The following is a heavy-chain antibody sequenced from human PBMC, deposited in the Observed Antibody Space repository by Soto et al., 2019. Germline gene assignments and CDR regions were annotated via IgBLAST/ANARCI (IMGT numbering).Heavy chain of an antibody. Sequence: EVQLLESGGGLVQPGGSLRLSCAASGFTFSSYAMSWVRQAPGKGLEWVSAISGSGGSTYYAASVKGRFTISRDNSKNSMYLQMNSLRAEDTAVYYCAKWHSGSSLANFDYWGQGTLVTVSS. J-gene: IGHJ4*02. CDR3: AKWHSGSSLANFDY. CDR1: GFTFSSYA. V-gene: IGHV3-23*01. D-gene: IGHD1-26*01. CDR2: ISGSGGST.